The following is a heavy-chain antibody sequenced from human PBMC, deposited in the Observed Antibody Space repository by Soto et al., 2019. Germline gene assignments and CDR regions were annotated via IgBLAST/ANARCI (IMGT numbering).Heavy chain of an antibody. V-gene: IGHV3-33*01. CDR3: AGSTVTTYDFDY. D-gene: IGHD4-17*01. CDR2: IWYDGSDK. Sequence: QVQLVESGGGVVQPGRSLRLSCAASGFSFRTYGMHWVRQAPGKGLEWVAVIWYDGSDKYYADSVKGRFTISRDNSKNSLYLQMNSLRDEDTAVYYCAGSTVTTYDFDYWGQGTLVTVSS. CDR1: GFSFRTYG. J-gene: IGHJ4*02.